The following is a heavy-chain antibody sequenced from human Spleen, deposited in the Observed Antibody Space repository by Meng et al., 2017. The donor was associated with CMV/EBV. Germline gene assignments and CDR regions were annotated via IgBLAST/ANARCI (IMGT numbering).Heavy chain of an antibody. Sequence: GGSLRLSCAASEFTFSSYWMHWVRQAPGKGLVWVSRINGDGSSTTYADSVKGRFTISRDNAKNTLYLQMNSLRAEDTAVYYCSRGLDNYWGQGTLVTVSS. CDR1: EFTFSSYW. J-gene: IGHJ4*02. CDR3: SRGLDNY. V-gene: IGHV3-74*03. D-gene: IGHD2-2*03. CDR2: INGDGSST.